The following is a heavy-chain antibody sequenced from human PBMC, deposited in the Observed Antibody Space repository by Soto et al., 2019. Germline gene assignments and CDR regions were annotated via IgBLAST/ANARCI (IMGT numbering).Heavy chain of an antibody. D-gene: IGHD2-2*01. CDR2: IIPIFGTA. J-gene: IGHJ6*02. V-gene: IGHV1-69*13. Sequence: ASVKVSCKASGGTFSSYAISWVRQAPGQGLEWMGGIIPIFGTANYAQKFQGRVTITADESTSTAYMELSSLRSEDTAVYYCAGPSSFTTCGMDVWGQGTTVTVSS. CDR1: GGTFSSYA. CDR3: AGPSSFTTCGMDV.